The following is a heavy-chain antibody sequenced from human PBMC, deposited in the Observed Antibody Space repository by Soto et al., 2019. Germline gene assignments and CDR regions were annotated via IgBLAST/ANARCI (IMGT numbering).Heavy chain of an antibody. Sequence: WGSLRLSCAASGFTFSSYAMSWVRQAPGKGLEWVSAISGSGGSTYYADSVKGRFTISRDNSKNTLYLQMNSLRAEDTAVYYCAKASLTRYTRSWLPFHPCGQGPLATVSS. CDR1: GFTFSSYA. D-gene: IGHD6-13*01. V-gene: IGHV3-23*01. J-gene: IGHJ1*01. CDR3: AKASLTRYTRSWLPFHP. CDR2: ISGSGGST.